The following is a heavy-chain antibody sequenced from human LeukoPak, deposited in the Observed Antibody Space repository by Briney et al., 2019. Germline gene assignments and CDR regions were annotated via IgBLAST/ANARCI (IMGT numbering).Heavy chain of an antibody. Sequence: GASVKVSCKASGYTFTSYGISWVRQAPGQGLEWMGIINPSGDSTSSAQTFQGRVTMTRDMSTTTDYMELSSLRSEDTAVYYCARDNSVGDIAWWFDPWGQGTLVTVSS. CDR1: GYTFTSYG. D-gene: IGHD3-16*02. CDR2: INPSGDST. J-gene: IGHJ5*02. V-gene: IGHV1-46*01. CDR3: ARDNSVGDIAWWFDP.